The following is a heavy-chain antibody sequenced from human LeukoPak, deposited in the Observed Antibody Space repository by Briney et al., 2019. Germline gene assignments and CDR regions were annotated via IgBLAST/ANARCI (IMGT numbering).Heavy chain of an antibody. CDR2: ISANNGVT. Sequence: VASVKVTCKASGYTFTNYGISWVRQAPGQGLEWMGWISANNGVTNYAQKLQGRATMTTDTSTNTAYMELGSLRSDDTAVYYCARAPSCGDYGGDHWGQGTLLTVSS. CDR3: ARAPSCGDYGGDH. D-gene: IGHD4-17*01. V-gene: IGHV1-18*01. J-gene: IGHJ4*02. CDR1: GYTFTNYG.